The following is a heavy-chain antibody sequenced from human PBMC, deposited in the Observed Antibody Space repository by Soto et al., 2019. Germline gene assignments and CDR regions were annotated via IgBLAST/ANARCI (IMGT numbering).Heavy chain of an antibody. D-gene: IGHD2-2*01. CDR3: ASIGTDIVVVPAAMLEAFDI. Sequence: ASVKVSCKASGYTFTSYGISWVRQAPRQGLDWMGWISAYNGNTNYAQKLQGRVTMTTDTSTSTAYMELRSLRSDDTAVYYCASIGTDIVVVPAAMLEAFDIWGQGTMVTVSS. V-gene: IGHV1-18*01. J-gene: IGHJ3*02. CDR1: GYTFTSYG. CDR2: ISAYNGNT.